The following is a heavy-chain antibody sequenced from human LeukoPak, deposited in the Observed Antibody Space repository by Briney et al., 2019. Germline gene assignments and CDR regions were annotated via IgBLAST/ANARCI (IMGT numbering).Heavy chain of an antibody. D-gene: IGHD3-3*01. Sequence: SVKVSCKASGGTFSSYAISWARQAPGQGLEWMGGIIPIFGTANYAQKFQGRVTITADESTSTAYMELSSLRSEDTAVYYCARSTYYDFWSGYLGYWGQGTLVTVSS. J-gene: IGHJ4*02. CDR3: ARSTYYDFWSGYLGY. CDR1: GGTFSSYA. V-gene: IGHV1-69*13. CDR2: IIPIFGTA.